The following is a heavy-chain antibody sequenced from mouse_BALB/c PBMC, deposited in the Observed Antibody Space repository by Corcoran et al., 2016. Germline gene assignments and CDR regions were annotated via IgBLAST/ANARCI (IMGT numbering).Heavy chain of an antibody. CDR2: IFPGSGNT. CDR1: GYSFTSYY. CDR3: ARFYGSSYFKYFDV. J-gene: IGHJ1*01. D-gene: IGHD1-1*01. V-gene: IGHV1-66*01. Sequence: QVQLQQSGPELVKPGASVKISCKASGYSFTSYYIHWVKQRPGQGLEWIGWIFPGSGNTKYNEKFKGKATLTADTSSSTAYMQLSSLTSEDSAVYFCARFYGSSYFKYFDVWGAGTTVTASS.